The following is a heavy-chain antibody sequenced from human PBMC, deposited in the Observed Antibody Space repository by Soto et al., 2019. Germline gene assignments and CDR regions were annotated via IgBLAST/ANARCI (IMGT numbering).Heavy chain of an antibody. V-gene: IGHV3-23*01. Sequence: GGSLRLSCAASGFTFNNYGMSWVRQAPGKGLEWVSFISASGSNRYYADSVKGRFTISRDNSENTLYLEMNSLRAEDTAVFYCAKGYSTGWYDFDSWGQGTMATVSS. CDR1: GFTFNNYG. D-gene: IGHD2-8*02. CDR2: ISASGSNR. J-gene: IGHJ4*02. CDR3: AKGYSTGWYDFDS.